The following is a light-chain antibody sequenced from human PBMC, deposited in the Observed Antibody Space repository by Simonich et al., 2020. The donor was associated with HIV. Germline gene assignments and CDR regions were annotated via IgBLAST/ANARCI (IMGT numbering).Light chain of an antibody. CDR1: SMDVGGSKF. CDR3: SSYTGSSTLVV. Sequence: QSALTQPASVSGSPGQSITISCTGTSMDVGGSKFVSWYQQHPGKAPKLMIYDVSTRPSGVSYRFSGSKSGNTASLTISGLQPEDEADYYCSSYTGSSTLVVFGGGTKLTVL. V-gene: IGLV2-14*03. J-gene: IGLJ2*01. CDR2: DVS.